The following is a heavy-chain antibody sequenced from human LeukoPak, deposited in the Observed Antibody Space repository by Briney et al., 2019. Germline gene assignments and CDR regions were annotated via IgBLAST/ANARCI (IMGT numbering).Heavy chain of an antibody. V-gene: IGHV1-69*13. Sequence: SVKVSCKAFGGTFSTSSISWVRQAPGRGLEWMGGINPIFGTGNYAQKFQGRVTITADVSTRTAFMDLSSLRSADTAVYYCAGSSHQRNWFDPWGQGTLVIVSS. CDR2: INPIFGTG. J-gene: IGHJ5*02. D-gene: IGHD1-26*01. CDR1: GGTFSTSS. CDR3: AGSSHQRNWFDP.